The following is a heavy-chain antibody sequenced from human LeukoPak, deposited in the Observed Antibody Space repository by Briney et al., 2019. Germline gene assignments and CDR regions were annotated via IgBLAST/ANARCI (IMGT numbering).Heavy chain of an antibody. CDR2: IYTSGST. Sequence: SETLSLTCTVSGGSISSYYWTWIRQPAGKRLEWIGRIYTSGSTNYNPSLKSRVTMSVDTSKNQFSLKLSSVTAADTAVYYCARSDFWSGYYNYWGQGTLVTVSS. CDR1: GGSISSYY. J-gene: IGHJ4*02. CDR3: ARSDFWSGYYNY. V-gene: IGHV4-4*07. D-gene: IGHD3-3*01.